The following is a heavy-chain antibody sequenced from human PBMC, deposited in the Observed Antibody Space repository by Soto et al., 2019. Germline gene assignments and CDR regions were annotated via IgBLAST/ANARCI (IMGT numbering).Heavy chain of an antibody. CDR1: GFTFSSYA. CDR3: AKDSRCSSTSCPEHY. J-gene: IGHJ4*02. Sequence: GGSLRLSCAASGFTFSSYAMSWVRQAPGKGLEWVSAISGSGGSTYYADSVKGRFTISRDNSKNTLYLQMNSLRAEETAVYYCAKDSRCSSTSCPEHYWGQGTLVTVSS. V-gene: IGHV3-23*01. CDR2: ISGSGGST. D-gene: IGHD2-2*01.